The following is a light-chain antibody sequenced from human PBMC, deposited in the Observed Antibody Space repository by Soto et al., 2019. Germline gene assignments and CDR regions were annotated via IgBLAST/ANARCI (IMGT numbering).Light chain of an antibody. V-gene: IGKV3-11*01. CDR1: HSVGSH. J-gene: IGKJ5*01. CDR3: QQRSNSIT. CDR2: DAS. Sequence: IVLTQSPATLSLSPGERATLSCRASHSVGSHLAWFQQRRGQAPRLLIYDASHRATGIPARFSGSGSGTDVSLAISSLEPEDFAGYFWQQRSNSITFVQGARLEIK.